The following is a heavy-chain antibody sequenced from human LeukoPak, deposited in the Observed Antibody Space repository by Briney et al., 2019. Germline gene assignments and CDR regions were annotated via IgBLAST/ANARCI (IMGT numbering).Heavy chain of an antibody. CDR3: ARAGGGSRRPGY. CDR1: GFTFSSYE. V-gene: IGHV3-48*03. CDR2: ISSSGSTI. Sequence: PGGSLSLSCAASGFTFSSYEMNWVRQAPGKGLEWVSYISSSGSTIYYADSVKGRFTISRDNAKNSLYLQVNSLRAEDTAVYYCARAGGGSRRPGYWGQGTLVTVSS. J-gene: IGHJ4*02. D-gene: IGHD1-26*01.